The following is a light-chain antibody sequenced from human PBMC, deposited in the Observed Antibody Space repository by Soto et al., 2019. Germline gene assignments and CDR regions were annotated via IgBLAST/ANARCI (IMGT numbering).Light chain of an antibody. J-gene: IGLJ1*01. CDR1: SSNIGNNF. V-gene: IGLV1-51*01. CDR3: GSWDSSLTYV. CDR2: DNN. Sequence: QSVLTQPPSVSAAPGQKVTISCSGSSSNIGNNFVTWYQQLPGTAPKLLIYDNNKRPSGIPDRFSGSQSGTSATLGITGLQTGDEAVYYCGSWDSSLTYVCGTGTKVTVL.